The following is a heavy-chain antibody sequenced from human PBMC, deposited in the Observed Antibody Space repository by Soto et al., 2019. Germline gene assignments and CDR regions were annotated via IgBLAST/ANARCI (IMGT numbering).Heavy chain of an antibody. Sequence: EVQLVESGGSLVQPGGSLRLSCAASGFSFSNYWMNWVRQAPGKGLEWVANIKYDGSTTDYVDSVKGRFTISRDNVKKYLNLQKTSLMAEDTGVFYCVAYNSQWGIHWGQGTLVSVSS. CDR2: IKYDGSTT. V-gene: IGHV3-7*01. CDR1: GFSFSNYW. D-gene: IGHD3-16*01. J-gene: IGHJ4*02. CDR3: VAYNSQWGIH.